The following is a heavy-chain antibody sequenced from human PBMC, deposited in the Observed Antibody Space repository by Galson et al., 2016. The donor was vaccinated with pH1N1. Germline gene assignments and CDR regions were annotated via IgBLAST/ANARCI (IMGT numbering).Heavy chain of an antibody. V-gene: IGHV3-53*01. CDR1: GFLVTDRF. Sequence: SLRLSCAATGFLVTDRFMSWVRQAPGKRLEWVSIIYPGGGTYYADFAEGRFTISRDTSKNMLFLHMNDLRADDTALYYCAVDTVPNGADHWGQGTLVTVSS. CDR2: IYPGGGT. D-gene: IGHD4-17*01. J-gene: IGHJ5*02. CDR3: AVDTVPNGADH.